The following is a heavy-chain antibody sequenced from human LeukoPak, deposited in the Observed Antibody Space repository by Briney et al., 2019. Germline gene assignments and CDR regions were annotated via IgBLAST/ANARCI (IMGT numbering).Heavy chain of an antibody. CDR3: ARSWKLEAATPPGKV. V-gene: IGHV3-11*01. CDR2: ISSSGSTI. D-gene: IGHD6-13*01. CDR1: GFTFSDYY. J-gene: IGHJ4*02. Sequence: GGSLRLSCAASGFTFSDYYMSWIRQAPGKGLEWVSYISSSGSTIYYADSVKGRFTISRDNAKNSLYLQMNSLRAEDTAVYYCARSWKLEAATPPGKVWGQGTLVTASS.